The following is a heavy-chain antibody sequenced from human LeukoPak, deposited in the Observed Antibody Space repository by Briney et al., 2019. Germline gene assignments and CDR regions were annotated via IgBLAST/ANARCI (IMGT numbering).Heavy chain of an antibody. V-gene: IGHV4-59*12. J-gene: IGHJ3*02. CDR3: AREPSGASFDI. Sequence: SETLSLTCTVSGGSISGDYWSWIRQPPGKGLEWIAYIHYTGNTNYNPSLKSRVTISVDTSKNQFSLKLSSVTAADTAVYYCAREPSGASFDIWGQGTMVTVSS. CDR1: GGSISGDY. CDR2: IHYTGNT. D-gene: IGHD1-26*01.